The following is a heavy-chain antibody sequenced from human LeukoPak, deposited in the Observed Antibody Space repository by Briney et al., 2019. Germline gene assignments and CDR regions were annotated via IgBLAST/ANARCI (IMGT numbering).Heavy chain of an antibody. CDR2: IRQDGSEK. D-gene: IGHD5-18*01. V-gene: IGHV3-7*01. CDR1: GFTFSSYW. J-gene: IGHJ6*03. CDR3: ARESAPRGYTYGSYYSYYYMDV. Sequence: GGSLRLSCAASGFTFSSYWMSWVRQAPGKGLEWVAYIRQDGSEKYYVDSVKGRFTISRDNAKKSLYLQMNSLRAEDTAMYYCARESAPRGYTYGSYYSYYYMDVWGKGTTVTVSS.